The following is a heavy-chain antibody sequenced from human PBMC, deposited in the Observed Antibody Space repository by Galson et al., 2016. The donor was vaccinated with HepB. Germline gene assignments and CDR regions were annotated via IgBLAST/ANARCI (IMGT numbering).Heavy chain of an antibody. J-gene: IGHJ6*02. Sequence: TLSLTCTVSGGSISSGDHYWIWIRQFPGKGLERIGYIYYSGSTYYNPSLKSRVTMSVDTSKNQFSLRLSSVTAADTAVYYCAREDRFTDNLMDVWGQGTSVTVSS. D-gene: IGHD1-1*01. V-gene: IGHV4-30-4*01. CDR2: IYYSGST. CDR3: AREDRFTDNLMDV. CDR1: GGSISSGDHY.